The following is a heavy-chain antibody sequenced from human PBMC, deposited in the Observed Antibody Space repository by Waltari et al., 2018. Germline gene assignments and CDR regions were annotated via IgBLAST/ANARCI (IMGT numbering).Heavy chain of an antibody. CDR2: IYHSGST. V-gene: IGHV4-38-2*01. Sequence: QVQLQESGPGLVKPSETLSLTCAVSGYSISSGYYWGWIRQPPGKGLEWIGSIYHSGSTYYNPSLKSRVTISVDTSKNQFSLKLSSVTAADTAVYYCARHKDSSSSPFDYWGQGTLVTVSS. CDR3: ARHKDSSSSPFDY. CDR1: GYSISSGYY. D-gene: IGHD6-6*01. J-gene: IGHJ4*02.